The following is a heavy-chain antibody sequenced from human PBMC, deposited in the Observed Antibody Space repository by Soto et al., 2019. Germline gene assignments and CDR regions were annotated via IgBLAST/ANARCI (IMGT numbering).Heavy chain of an antibody. D-gene: IGHD3-3*01. CDR2: IDSYSNFI. V-gene: IGHV3-21*01. CDR1: GFTFSRYS. J-gene: IGHJ4*02. CDR3: AKTPTSSGYYSKFDY. Sequence: GGSLRLSCAASGFTFSRYSMNWIRQAPGKGLEWVSSIDSYSNFIYYADSVKGRFIISRDNARNSLFLQMSSLRAEDTAVYYCAKTPTSSGYYSKFDYWGQGXLVTVYS.